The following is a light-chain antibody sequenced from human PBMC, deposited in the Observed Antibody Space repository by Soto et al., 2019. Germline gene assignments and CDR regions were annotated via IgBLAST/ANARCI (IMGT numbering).Light chain of an antibody. CDR2: WAS. V-gene: IGKV4-1*01. CDR1: QSVLYSSNNKND. CDR3: QQYYEIPLT. Sequence: DIVMTQSPDSLAVSLGERATINCKSSQSVLYSSNNKNDLAWYQQKPGQPPKLLIYWASTRESGVPDRFSGSGSGTDFTLTISSLQAEDVAVYYCQQYYEIPLTFGVGTKVEIK. J-gene: IGKJ4*01.